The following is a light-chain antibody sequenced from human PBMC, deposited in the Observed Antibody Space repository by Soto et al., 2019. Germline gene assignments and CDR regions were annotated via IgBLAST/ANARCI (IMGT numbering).Light chain of an antibody. Sequence: DIPMTQSPSSLSASVGDRVTITCRASQSISSYLNWYQQKPGKAPKLLIYAASSLQSGVPSRFSGSGSETDFTLTISILQPEDFATYYCQQSYSTPPWTFGQGTKVEIK. CDR2: AAS. J-gene: IGKJ1*01. CDR1: QSISSY. CDR3: QQSYSTPPWT. V-gene: IGKV1-39*01.